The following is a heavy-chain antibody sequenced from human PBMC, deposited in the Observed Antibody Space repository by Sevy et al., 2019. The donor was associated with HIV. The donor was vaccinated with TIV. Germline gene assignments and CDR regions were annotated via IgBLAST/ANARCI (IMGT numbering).Heavy chain of an antibody. J-gene: IGHJ5*02. CDR1: GGSISSSSYY. CDR3: ARPLVGWRVTSAAGTGWFDP. CDR2: IYYSGST. D-gene: IGHD6-13*01. V-gene: IGHV4-39*01. Sequence: SETLSLTCTVSGGSISSSSYYWGWIRQPPGKGLEWIGSIYYSGSTYYNPSLKSRVTISVDTSKNQFSLKLSSVTAADTAVYYSARPLVGWRVTSAAGTGWFDPWGQGTLVTVSS.